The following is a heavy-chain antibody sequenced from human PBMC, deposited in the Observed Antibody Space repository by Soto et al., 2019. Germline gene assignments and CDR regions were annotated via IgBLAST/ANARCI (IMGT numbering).Heavy chain of an antibody. V-gene: IGHV4-34*01. CDR3: ARDYGDCFDF. CDR2: INHRGST. Sequence: SETLSLTCTVSGGSISSYYWSGIRQPPGKGLEWIGEINHRGSTNYNPSLKSRVTISVDTSKNQFSLNLSSVTAADTAVYYCARDYGDCFDFWGQGTLVTVSS. J-gene: IGHJ4*02. D-gene: IGHD4-17*01. CDR1: GGSISSYY.